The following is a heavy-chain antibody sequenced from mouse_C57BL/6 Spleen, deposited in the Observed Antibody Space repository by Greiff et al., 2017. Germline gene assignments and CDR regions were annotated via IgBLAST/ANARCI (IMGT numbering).Heavy chain of an antibody. J-gene: IGHJ1*03. CDR3: ARGGLPNWYFDV. Sequence: QVQLQQPGAELVMPGASVKLSCKASGYTFTSYWMHWVKQRPGQGLEWIGEIDPSDSYTNYNQKFKGKATLTADKSSSTAYMLLSSLTAEDSAVYCCARGGLPNWYFDVWGTGTTVTVSS. CDR2: IDPSDSYT. CDR1: GYTFTSYW. D-gene: IGHD2-2*01. V-gene: IGHV1-69*01.